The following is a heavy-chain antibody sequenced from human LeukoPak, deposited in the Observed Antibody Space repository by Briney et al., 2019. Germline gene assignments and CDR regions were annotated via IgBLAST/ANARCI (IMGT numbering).Heavy chain of an antibody. J-gene: IGHJ5*02. D-gene: IGHD2-2*01. CDR1: GYTFTSYA. CDR2: INAGNGNT. V-gene: IGHV1-3*01. Sequence: ASVKVSCKASGYTFTSYAMHWVRQAPGRRLEWMGWINAGNGNTKYSQKFQGRVTITRDTSASTAYMELSSLRSEDTAVYYCAREKVAGYCSSTSCNWFDPWGQGTLVTVSS. CDR3: AREKVAGYCSSTSCNWFDP.